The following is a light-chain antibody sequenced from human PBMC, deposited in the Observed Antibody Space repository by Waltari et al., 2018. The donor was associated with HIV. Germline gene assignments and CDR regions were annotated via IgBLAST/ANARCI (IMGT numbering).Light chain of an antibody. CDR2: KVS. J-gene: IGKJ4*01. CDR1: QSLLSHDANTY. CDR3: MQGTHWPLT. Sequence: DVVMTQSLLSLPVTLGQTASISCRSSQSLLSHDANTYLNWSHQRPGQSPRRLIYKVSSRVAGGPDRFSGSGSDTDFTLKISSVEAEDVGVYYCMQGTHWPLTFGGGTKVEIK. V-gene: IGKV2-30*01.